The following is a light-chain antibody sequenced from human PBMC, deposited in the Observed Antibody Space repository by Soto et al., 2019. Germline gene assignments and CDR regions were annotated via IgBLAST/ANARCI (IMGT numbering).Light chain of an antibody. CDR3: GTRDSSRIGYV. CDR2: DNN. V-gene: IGLV1-51*01. Sequence: SVLTQPPSVSAAPGQRVTISCSGSNSNIGNNYVSWYQQLPGTAPKLLIYDNNKRPSGIPGRFSGSKSGTSATLDITGLQTGDEADYYCGTRDSSRIGYVFGTGTKVTVL. CDR1: NSNIGNNY. J-gene: IGLJ1*01.